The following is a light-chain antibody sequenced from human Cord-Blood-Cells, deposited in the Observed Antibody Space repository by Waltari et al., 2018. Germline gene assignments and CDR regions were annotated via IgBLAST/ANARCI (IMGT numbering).Light chain of an antibody. CDR3: AAWDDSLSGRV. J-gene: IGLJ3*02. CDR2: RNN. CDR1: SSNIGSNY. V-gene: IGLV1-47*01. Sequence: QSVLTQPPSASGTPGQRVTISCSGSSSNIGSNYVYWYQQLPGTAAKLLIYRNNQRPAGGPDRFSGLKSGTSASLAISGLRSEDEADYYCAAWDDSLSGRVFGGGTQLTVL.